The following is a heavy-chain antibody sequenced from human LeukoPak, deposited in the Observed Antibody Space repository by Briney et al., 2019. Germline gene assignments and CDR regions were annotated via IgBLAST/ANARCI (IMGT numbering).Heavy chain of an antibody. Sequence: SETLSLTCTVSGGSISNKYWSWIRQPPGKGLEWIGYIYYSGSTNYNPSLKSRVTILVDSSKNQFSLKLSSVTAADTAVYCCARGLPRSITMVRGVIIIRWFDPWGQGTLVTVSS. V-gene: IGHV4-59*12. CDR1: GGSISNKY. CDR3: ARGLPRSITMVRGVIIIRWFDP. J-gene: IGHJ5*02. CDR2: IYYSGST. D-gene: IGHD3-10*01.